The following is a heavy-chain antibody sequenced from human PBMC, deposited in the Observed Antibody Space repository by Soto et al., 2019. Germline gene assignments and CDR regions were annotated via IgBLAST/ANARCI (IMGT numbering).Heavy chain of an antibody. CDR2: VSYDGSVK. J-gene: IGHJ6*02. D-gene: IGHD2-2*01. Sequence: QVQLVESGGGVVHPGRSLRLSCAASGFTFSRFCIHWVRQAPGKGLEWVAVVSYDGSVKYYADSVKDQFTISRDNSKNTLYLKMNSLRSEDTALYCCAKDADQQLFDYYSYGMDVWGQGTTVTVSS. V-gene: IGHV3-30*18. CDR3: AKDADQQLFDYYSYGMDV. CDR1: GFTFSRFC.